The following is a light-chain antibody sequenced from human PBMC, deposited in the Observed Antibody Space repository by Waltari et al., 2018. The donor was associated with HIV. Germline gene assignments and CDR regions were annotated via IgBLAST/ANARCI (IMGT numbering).Light chain of an antibody. CDR3: QQYFAVPLT. Sequence: DIQMTQSPSSLSASIGDTVTITCRASQDISSSVSWFQQQPWKVTKLLVHGAFILQRGVPSRVRGRGSVTDYTLTISGLQAEDFATYFCQQYFAVPLTFGGGTRV. CDR2: GAF. J-gene: IGKJ4*01. CDR1: QDISSS. V-gene: IGKV1-NL1*01.